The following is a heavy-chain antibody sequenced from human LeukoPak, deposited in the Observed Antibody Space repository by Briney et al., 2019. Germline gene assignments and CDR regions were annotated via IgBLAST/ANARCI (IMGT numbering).Heavy chain of an antibody. J-gene: IGHJ4*02. Sequence: PSETLSLTCTVSGGSISSSGYFWGWIRQPPGKGLEWIGSIYYSGSTYYNPSLASRVTISVDTSKNQFSLKLSSVTAADTAVYYCARHPRAYCGGDCSAYWGQGTLVTVSS. V-gene: IGHV4-39*01. CDR1: GGSISSSGYF. CDR2: IYYSGST. D-gene: IGHD2-21*01. CDR3: ARHPRAYCGGDCSAY.